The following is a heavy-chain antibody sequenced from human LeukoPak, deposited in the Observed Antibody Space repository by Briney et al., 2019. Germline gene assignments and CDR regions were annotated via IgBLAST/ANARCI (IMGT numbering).Heavy chain of an antibody. V-gene: IGHV3-11*01. CDR3: ARAPGRGRYYFDY. CDR2: ISSSGSTI. CDR1: GFTFSDYY. D-gene: IGHD3-10*01. J-gene: IGHJ4*02. Sequence: GGSLRLSCAASGFTFSDYYMSWIRQAPGKGLEWVSYISSSGSTIYYADSVKGRLTISRDNAKNSLYLQMNSLRAEDTAVYYCARAPGRGRYYFDYWGQGTLVTVSS.